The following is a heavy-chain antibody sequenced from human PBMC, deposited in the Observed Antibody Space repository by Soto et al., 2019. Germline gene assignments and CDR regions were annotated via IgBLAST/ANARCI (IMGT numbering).Heavy chain of an antibody. CDR1: GGTFSSYA. CDR2: IIPIFGTA. J-gene: IGHJ6*02. CDR3: ARGGYCSGGSCYSGSYYYGMDV. Sequence: ASVKVSCKASGGTFSSYAISWVRQAPGQGLEWMGGIIPIFGTANYAQKFQGRVTITADESTSTAYMELSSLRSEDTAVYYCARGGYCSGGSCYSGSYYYGMDVWGQGTTVTVSS. D-gene: IGHD2-15*01. V-gene: IGHV1-69*13.